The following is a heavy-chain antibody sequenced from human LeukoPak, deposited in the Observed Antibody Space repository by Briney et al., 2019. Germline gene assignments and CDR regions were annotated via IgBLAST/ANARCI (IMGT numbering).Heavy chain of an antibody. CDR1: GGTFSSYA. CDR3: ARDLGRVAGKAEIAYFDY. D-gene: IGHD6-19*01. Sequence: SVKVSCKASGGTFSSYAISWVRQAPGQGLEWMGGIIPIFGTANYAQKFQGRVTITTDESTSTAYMELSSLRSEDTAVYYCARDLGRVAGKAEIAYFDYWGQGTLVTVSS. V-gene: IGHV1-69*05. J-gene: IGHJ4*02. CDR2: IIPIFGTA.